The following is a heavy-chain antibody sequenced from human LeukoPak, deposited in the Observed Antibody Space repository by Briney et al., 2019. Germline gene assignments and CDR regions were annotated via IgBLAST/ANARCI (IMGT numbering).Heavy chain of an antibody. J-gene: IGHJ4*02. Sequence: PGRSLRLSCAASGFTFSSYGMHWVRQAPGKGLEWVAVIWYDGSNKYYADPVKGRFTISRDNSKNTLYLQMNSLRAEDTAVYYCAKVTRYDSSGYKDYWGQGTLVTVSS. CDR1: GFTFSSYG. V-gene: IGHV3-33*06. D-gene: IGHD3-22*01. CDR3: AKVTRYDSSGYKDY. CDR2: IWYDGSNK.